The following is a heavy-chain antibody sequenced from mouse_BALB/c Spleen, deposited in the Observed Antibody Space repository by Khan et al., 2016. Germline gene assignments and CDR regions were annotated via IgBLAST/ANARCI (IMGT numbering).Heavy chain of an antibody. J-gene: IGHJ1*01. CDR3: VRGDWYFDV. CDR2: IRSKSNNYAT. Sequence: EVQLVESGGGLVQPKGSLKLSCAASGFTFNTYAMHWVCQAPGKGLEWVARIRSKSNNYATYYADSVKDRFTISRDDSQSMLYLQMNNLKTEDTAMYYCVRGDWYFDVWGAGTTVTVSS. V-gene: IGHV10-3*03. CDR1: GFTFNTYA.